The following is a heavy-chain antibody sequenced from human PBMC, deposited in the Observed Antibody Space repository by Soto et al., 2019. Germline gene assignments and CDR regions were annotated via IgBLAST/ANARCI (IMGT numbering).Heavy chain of an antibody. J-gene: IGHJ4*02. CDR3: ARDPGYIFGPLDY. Sequence: GASVKVSCKASGYTFTSYGMNWVRQAPGQRLEWMGWINAYNGNTKYAQKFKGRVTITIDTSTSTAYMEMRSLRSEDTAVYYCARDPGYIFGPLDYWGQGTLVT. CDR1: GYTFTSYG. D-gene: IGHD5-18*01. V-gene: IGHV1-18*01. CDR2: INAYNGNT.